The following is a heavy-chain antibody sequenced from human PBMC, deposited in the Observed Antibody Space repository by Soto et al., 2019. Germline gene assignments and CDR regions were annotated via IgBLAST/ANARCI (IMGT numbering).Heavy chain of an antibody. Sequence: PSETLSLTCTVSGGSISSGDYYWSWIRQPPGKGLEWIGYIYYSGSTYYNPSLKSRVTISVDTSKNRFSLKLSSVTAADTAVYYCARDLNDFRFDPWGQGTLVTVSS. CDR3: ARDLNDFRFDP. J-gene: IGHJ5*02. D-gene: IGHD3-3*01. CDR2: IYYSGST. V-gene: IGHV4-30-4*01. CDR1: GGSISSGDYY.